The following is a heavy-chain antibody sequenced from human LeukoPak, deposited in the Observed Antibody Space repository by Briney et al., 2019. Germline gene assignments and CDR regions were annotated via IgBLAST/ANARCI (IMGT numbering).Heavy chain of an antibody. CDR1: GFTFSTCD. D-gene: IGHD3-22*01. Sequence: PGGTLRLSCAASGFTFSTCDKHWVRKATARGMGWDSGISTAGDEYYPGSVKGRFSVSRENAKNSLHPQMNSLRAGDTAVYYCARGANGASGYPFDYWGQGTLVTVSS. CDR2: ISTAGDE. CDR3: ARGANGASGYPFDY. J-gene: IGHJ4*02. V-gene: IGHV3-13*01.